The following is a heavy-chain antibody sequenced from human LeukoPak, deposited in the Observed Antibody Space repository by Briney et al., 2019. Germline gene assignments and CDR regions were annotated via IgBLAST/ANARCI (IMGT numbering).Heavy chain of an antibody. V-gene: IGHV4-59*12. Sequence: TSETLSLTCTVSGGSISSYYWSWLRQPPGKGLEWIGYIYYSGSTNYNPSLKSRVTISVDTSKSQFSLTLNSVTAPDPAVYYCARTLYGGKAQIDCWGQGTLVTVSS. CDR3: ARTLYGGKAQIDC. J-gene: IGHJ4*02. D-gene: IGHD4-23*01. CDR2: IYYSGST. CDR1: GGSISSYY.